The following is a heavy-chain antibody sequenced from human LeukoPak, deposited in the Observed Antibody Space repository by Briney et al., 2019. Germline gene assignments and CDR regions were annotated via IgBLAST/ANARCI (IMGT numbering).Heavy chain of an antibody. J-gene: IGHJ4*02. CDR1: GFTFSSYG. Sequence: GGSLRLSCAASGFTFSSYGMHWVRQAPGKGLEWVAFIRYDGNNKYYADSVKGRFTISRDNSKNTLYLQMNSLRAEDTAVYYCAKAQMAIAAAGTDYWGQGTLVTVSS. V-gene: IGHV3-30*02. CDR3: AKAQMAIAAAGTDY. D-gene: IGHD6-13*01. CDR2: IRYDGNNK.